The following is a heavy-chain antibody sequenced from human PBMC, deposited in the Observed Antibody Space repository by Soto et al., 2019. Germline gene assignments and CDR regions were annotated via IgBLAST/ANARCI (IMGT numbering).Heavy chain of an antibody. CDR2: ISSSSSTI. D-gene: IGHD5-12*01. CDR3: ARDARYGGYDWYYYYYMDV. V-gene: IGHV3-48*01. CDR1: GFTFSSYS. Sequence: PGGSLRLSCAASGFTFSSYSMNWVRQAPGKGLEWVSYISSSSSTIYYADSVKGRFTISRDNAKNSLYLQMNSLRAEDTAVYYCARDARYGGYDWYYYYYMDVWGKGTTVTVSS. J-gene: IGHJ6*03.